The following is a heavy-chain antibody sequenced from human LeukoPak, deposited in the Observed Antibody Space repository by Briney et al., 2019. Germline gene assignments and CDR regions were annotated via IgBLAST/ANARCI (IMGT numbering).Heavy chain of an antibody. CDR3: ARGQEFDDGVFDS. D-gene: IGHD1-1*01. CDR2: IRNNGATA. J-gene: IGHJ4*02. Sequence: GGSLRLSCAASGFSFSRFAMTWVRQAPGKGLEWVSTIRNNGATATNADSVKGRFTISRDNSKNTVYLQVNSLRVEDTAIYYCARGQEFDDGVFDSWGQGTLVTVSS. V-gene: IGHV3-23*01. CDR1: GFSFSRFA.